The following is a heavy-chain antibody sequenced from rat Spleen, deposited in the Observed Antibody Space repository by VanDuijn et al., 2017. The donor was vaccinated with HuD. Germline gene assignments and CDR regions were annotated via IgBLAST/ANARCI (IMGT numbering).Heavy chain of an antibody. D-gene: IGHD1-2*01. CDR3: ARHGYYSSYPFDY. Sequence: EVQLVESDGGLVQPGRSLKLSCAASGFTFSDYNMAWVRQAPKKGLEWVATISYDGSSTYYRDSVKGRFTISRDNAKSTLYLQMYSLRSEDTATYYCARHGYYSSYPFDYWGQGVMVTVSS. V-gene: IGHV5-7*01. J-gene: IGHJ2*01. CDR2: ISYDGSST. CDR1: GFTFSDYN.